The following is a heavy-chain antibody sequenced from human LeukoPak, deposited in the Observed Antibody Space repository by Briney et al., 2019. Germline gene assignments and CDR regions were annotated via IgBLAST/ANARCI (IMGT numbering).Heavy chain of an antibody. CDR1: GASISSRSYY. J-gene: IGHJ4*02. D-gene: IGHD1-26*01. Sequence: SETLSLTCTVSGASISSRSYYWGWIRQPPGKGLEWIGSIYYSGSTHYNPSLKSRVTISVDTSKNQFSLKLSSVTAADTAVYYCARPLGSGNYGGFDSWGQGTLVTVSS. V-gene: IGHV4-39*01. CDR2: IYYSGST. CDR3: ARPLGSGNYGGFDS.